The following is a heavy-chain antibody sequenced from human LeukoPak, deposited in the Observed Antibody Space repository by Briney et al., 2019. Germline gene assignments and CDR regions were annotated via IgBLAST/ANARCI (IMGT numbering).Heavy chain of an antibody. J-gene: IGHJ4*02. V-gene: IGHV3-33*01. Sequence: GGSLRLSCAASGFSFSTFGMHWVRQAPGKGLEWVAVIWYDGNNKYYADSVKGRFTISRDNFKNTVYLQMNGLRVEDTAIYYCARYNSGNFFDYWGQGTLVTVSS. CDR2: IWYDGNNK. D-gene: IGHD6-19*01. CDR3: ARYNSGNFFDY. CDR1: GFSFSTFG.